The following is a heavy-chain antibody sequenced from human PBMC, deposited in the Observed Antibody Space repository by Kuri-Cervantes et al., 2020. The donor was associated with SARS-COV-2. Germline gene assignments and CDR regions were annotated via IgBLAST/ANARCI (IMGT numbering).Heavy chain of an antibody. CDR2: ISSSSSYI. V-gene: IGHV3-21*01. CDR1: GFTFSSYS. CDR3: ARAVVVTAMPFGY. D-gene: IGHD2-21*02. J-gene: IGHJ4*02. Sequence: GESLKISCEASGFTFSSYSMNWVRQAPGKGLEWVSSISSSSSYIYYADSVKGRFTISRDNAKNSLYLQMNSLRAEDTAVYYCARAVVVTAMPFGYWGQGTLVTVSS.